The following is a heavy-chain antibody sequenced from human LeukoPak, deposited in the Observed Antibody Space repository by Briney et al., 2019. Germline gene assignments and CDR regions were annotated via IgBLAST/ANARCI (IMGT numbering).Heavy chain of an antibody. CDR1: GGSISSSNW. D-gene: IGHD3-10*01. Sequence: PSETLSLTCAVSGGSISSSNWWSWVRQPPGKGLERIGEIYHSESTNYNPSLKSRVTISVDKSKNQFSLKLSSVTAADTAVYYCARVEEGYGSGRRENYYYYYMDVWGKGTTVTISS. CDR3: ARVEEGYGSGRRENYYYYYMDV. J-gene: IGHJ6*03. V-gene: IGHV4-4*02. CDR2: IYHSEST.